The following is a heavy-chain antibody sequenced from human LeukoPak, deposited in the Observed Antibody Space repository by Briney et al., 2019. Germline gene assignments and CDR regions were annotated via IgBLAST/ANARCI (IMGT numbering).Heavy chain of an antibody. Sequence: GGSLRLSCAASGFTFSSYAMSWVRQAPGKGLEWVSAISGSGGSTCYADSVKGRFTISRDNSKNTLYLQMNSLRAEDTAVYYCAVTLGGYSGYEFDYWGQGTLVTVSS. V-gene: IGHV3-23*01. J-gene: IGHJ4*02. D-gene: IGHD5-12*01. CDR3: AVTLGGYSGYEFDY. CDR1: GFTFSSYA. CDR2: ISGSGGST.